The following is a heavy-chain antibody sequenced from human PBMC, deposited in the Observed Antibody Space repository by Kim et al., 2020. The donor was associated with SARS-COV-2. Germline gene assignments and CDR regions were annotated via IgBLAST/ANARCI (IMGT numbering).Heavy chain of an antibody. J-gene: IGHJ5*02. CDR1: GGTFSSYA. Sequence: SVKVSCKASGGTFSSYAISWVRQAPGQALEWMGGIIPIFGTANYAQKFQGRVTITADESTSTAYMELGSLRSEDTAVYYCAHSGNYGTNWFDPWGQGTLVTVSS. D-gene: IGHD3-10*01. CDR2: IIPIFGTA. V-gene: IGHV1-69*13. CDR3: AHSGNYGTNWFDP.